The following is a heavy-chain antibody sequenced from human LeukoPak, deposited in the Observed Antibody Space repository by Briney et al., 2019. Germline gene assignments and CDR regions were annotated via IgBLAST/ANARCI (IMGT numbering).Heavy chain of an antibody. J-gene: IGHJ4*02. V-gene: IGHV3-23*01. CDR2: ISGSGGST. CDR3: AKAPGYSSGWYYFDY. CDR1: GFTFSSYA. D-gene: IGHD6-19*01. Sequence: GGSLRLSCAASGFTFSSYAMSWVRQAPGKGLEWVSAISGSGGSTYYADSVKGRFTISRDNSKNTLYLQMNSLRAEDTAVYYCAKAPGYSSGWYYFDYWGQGTLVTVSS.